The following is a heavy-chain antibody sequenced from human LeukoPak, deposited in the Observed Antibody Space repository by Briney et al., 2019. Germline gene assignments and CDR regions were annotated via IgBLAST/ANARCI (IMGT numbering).Heavy chain of an antibody. CDR3: ARDRGTWNDDGFDY. V-gene: IGHV4-39*07. J-gene: IGHJ4*02. CDR2: IYYSGST. D-gene: IGHD1-1*01. CDR1: GGSISSSSYY. Sequence: SVTLSLTCTVSGGSISSSSYYWGWIRQPPGKGLEWIGSIYYSGSTYYNPSLKSRVTMSVDTSKNQFSLKLSSVTAADTAVYYCARDRGTWNDDGFDYWGQGTLVTVSS.